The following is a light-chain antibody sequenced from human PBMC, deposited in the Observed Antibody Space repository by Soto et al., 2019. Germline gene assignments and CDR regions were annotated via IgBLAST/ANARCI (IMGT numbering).Light chain of an antibody. Sequence: QSVLTQPPSASGSPGQSVTISCTGSSIDVGGYNYVSWYQQHPGKVPKLMIYEVSKRPSGVPDRFSGSKSGNTASLTVSGLQAEDEADYYCSSYAGTNTVIFGGGTKLTVL. J-gene: IGLJ2*01. CDR1: SIDVGGYNY. CDR2: EVS. CDR3: SSYAGTNTVI. V-gene: IGLV2-8*01.